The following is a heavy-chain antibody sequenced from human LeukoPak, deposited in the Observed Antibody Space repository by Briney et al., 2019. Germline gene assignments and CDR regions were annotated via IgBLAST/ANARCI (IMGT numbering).Heavy chain of an antibody. Sequence: GGSLRLSCTASGFTFGDYAMSWVRQAPGKGLEWVGFIRSKAYGGTTEYAASVKGRFTISRDDSKSIAYLQMNSLKTEDTAVYYCKSEWLSSDYWGQGTLVTVSS. J-gene: IGHJ4*02. D-gene: IGHD3-3*01. CDR3: KSEWLSSDY. V-gene: IGHV3-49*04. CDR2: IRSKAYGGTT. CDR1: GFTFGDYA.